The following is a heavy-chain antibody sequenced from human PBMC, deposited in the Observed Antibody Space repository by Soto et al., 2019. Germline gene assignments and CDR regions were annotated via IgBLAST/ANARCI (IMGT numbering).Heavy chain of an antibody. Sequence: QVQLQQWGAGLLKPSETLSLTCAVYGGSFSGYYWSWIRQPPGKGLEWIGEINHSGSTNYNPSLKRRITISVDTSKNQFSLKLSSVTAADTAVYYCARGRSGWYYFDYWGQGTLVTVSS. CDR1: GGSFSGYY. V-gene: IGHV4-34*01. CDR2: INHSGST. CDR3: ARGRSGWYYFDY. J-gene: IGHJ4*02. D-gene: IGHD6-19*01.